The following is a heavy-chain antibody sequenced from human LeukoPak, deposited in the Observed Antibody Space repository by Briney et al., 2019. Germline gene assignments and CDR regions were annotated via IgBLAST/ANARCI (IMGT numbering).Heavy chain of an antibody. CDR3: ARGGLDILTGWHYMDV. D-gene: IGHD3-9*01. Sequence: ASVKVSCKASGYTFTSYDINWVRQATGQGLEWMGWMNPNSGNTGYAQKFQGRVTITRNTSISTAYMELSSLRSEDTAVYYCARGGLDILTGWHYMDVWGKGTTVTVSS. CDR2: MNPNSGNT. J-gene: IGHJ6*03. V-gene: IGHV1-8*03. CDR1: GYTFTSYD.